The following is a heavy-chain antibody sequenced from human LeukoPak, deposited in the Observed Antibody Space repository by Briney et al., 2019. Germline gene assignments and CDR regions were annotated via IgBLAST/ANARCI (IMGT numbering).Heavy chain of an antibody. J-gene: IGHJ5*02. Sequence: SETLSLTCTVSGYSISSGYYWGWIRQPPGKGLEWIGSIYHSGRTFYNPSLKSRVTISVDTSKNQFSLKLTSVTAADTAVYYCARRAPYYYDSSGYNPWGQGTLVTVSS. D-gene: IGHD3-22*01. CDR2: IYHSGRT. CDR1: GYSISSGYY. CDR3: ARRAPYYYDSSGYNP. V-gene: IGHV4-38-2*02.